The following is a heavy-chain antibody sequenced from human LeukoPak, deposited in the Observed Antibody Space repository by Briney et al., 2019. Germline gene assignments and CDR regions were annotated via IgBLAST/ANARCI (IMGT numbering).Heavy chain of an antibody. CDR2: IYTSGST. J-gene: IGHJ4*02. CDR1: GGSLNSGSNY. D-gene: IGHD3-22*01. Sequence: SETLSLTCTVSGGSLNSGSNYWSWIRQPAGKGLEWIGRIYTSGSTNYNPSLKSRVTISVDKSKNQFSLKLSSVTAADTAVYYCASRGRGNYYYDSSGYDPPFDYWGQGTLVTVSS. V-gene: IGHV4-61*02. CDR3: ASRGRGNYYYDSSGYDPPFDY.